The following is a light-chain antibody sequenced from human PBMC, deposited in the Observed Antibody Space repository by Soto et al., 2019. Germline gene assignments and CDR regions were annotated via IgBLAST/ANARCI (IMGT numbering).Light chain of an antibody. J-gene: IGKJ1*01. CDR3: QQYGSSPRT. CDR2: DVS. Sequence: DIVLTQSPGTLSLSPGERATLSCRASRSVTSYFAWYQQKPGQAPRLLIYDVSTRATGIPDRFSGSGSGTDFTLTISRLEPEDFAVYYCQQYGSSPRTFGQGTKVEIK. CDR1: RSVTSY. V-gene: IGKV3-20*01.